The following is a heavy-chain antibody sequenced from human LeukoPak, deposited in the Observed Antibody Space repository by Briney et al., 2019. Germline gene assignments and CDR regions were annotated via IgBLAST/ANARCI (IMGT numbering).Heavy chain of an antibody. J-gene: IGHJ4*02. Sequence: GGSLRLSCAASGFTFSRNSMNWVRQAPGKGLEWVSFINSGSSYIYYADSVKGRFTISRDNAKNSLYLQMNSLRAEDTAVYYCARQGLRYFDWLSIMGIDYWGQGTLVTVSS. CDR3: ARQGLRYFDWLSIMGIDY. CDR2: INSGSSYI. V-gene: IGHV3-21*05. CDR1: GFTFSRNS. D-gene: IGHD3-9*01.